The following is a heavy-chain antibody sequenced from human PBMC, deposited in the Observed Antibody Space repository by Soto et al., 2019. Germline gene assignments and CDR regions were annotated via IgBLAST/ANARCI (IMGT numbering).Heavy chain of an antibody. Sequence: PGGSLRLSCASSGFTFSSYSMNWVRQAPGKGLEWVSYISSSSSTIYYADSVKGRFTISRDNAKNSLYLQMNSLRAEDTAVYYCARDATSYYDILTGYYPTDYYYYYYMDVWGKGTTVTVSS. CDR3: ARDATSYYDILTGYYPTDYYYYYYMDV. CDR1: GFTFSSYS. J-gene: IGHJ6*03. CDR2: ISSSSSTI. D-gene: IGHD3-9*01. V-gene: IGHV3-48*01.